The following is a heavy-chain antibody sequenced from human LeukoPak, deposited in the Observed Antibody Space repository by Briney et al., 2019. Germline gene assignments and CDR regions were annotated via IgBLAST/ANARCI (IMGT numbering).Heavy chain of an antibody. CDR1: GGSISSGGYY. CDR2: IYYSGST. D-gene: IGHD2-2*01. J-gene: IGHJ6*02. CDR3: AREQYCSSPSCYFIPPRNGMDV. Sequence: SRTLSLTCTVSGGSISSGGYYWSWIRQHPGKGLEWIGYIYYSGSTYYNPSLKSRVTISVETSKNQFSLKLSSVTAADTAVYYCAREQYCSSPSCYFIPPRNGMDVWGQGTTVTVSS. V-gene: IGHV4-31*03.